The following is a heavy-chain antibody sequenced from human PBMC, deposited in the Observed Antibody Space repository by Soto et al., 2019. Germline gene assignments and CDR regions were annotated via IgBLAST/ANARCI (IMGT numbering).Heavy chain of an antibody. V-gene: IGHV3-48*02. D-gene: IGHD2-8*01. CDR2: ISIGSTTI. J-gene: IGHJ5*02. CDR3: ARDNGMAGSFDP. CDR1: GFTFSSYS. Sequence: ESGGGLVQPGGSLRLSCEASGFTFSSYSMNWVRQAPGKGLEWVSYISIGSTTIFYADSVKGRFTISRDNAKNSLSLQMNSLRDEDTAVYYCARDNGMAGSFDPWGQGTLVTVSS.